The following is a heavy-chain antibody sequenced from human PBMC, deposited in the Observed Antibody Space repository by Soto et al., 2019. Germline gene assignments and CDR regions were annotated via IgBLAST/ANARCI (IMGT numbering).Heavy chain of an antibody. Sequence: QVQLQESGPGLVKPSQTLSLTCTVSGGSISSGDSYWSWIRQPPGRGLEWIGYTYCSGSTYYTPSLKSRVTISVDTSKNQFSLKLSSVTAADTAVYYCARAAKTYYYDSSGYYYTFDIWGQGTMVTVSP. CDR2: TYCSGST. V-gene: IGHV4-30-4*01. CDR1: GGSISSGDSY. J-gene: IGHJ3*02. CDR3: ARAAKTYYYDSSGYYYTFDI. D-gene: IGHD3-22*01.